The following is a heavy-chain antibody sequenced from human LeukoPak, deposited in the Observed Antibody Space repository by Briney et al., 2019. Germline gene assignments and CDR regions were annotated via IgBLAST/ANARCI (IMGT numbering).Heavy chain of an antibody. CDR2: IRYDGSNK. J-gene: IGHJ3*02. V-gene: IGHV3-30*02. CDR3: AKDRTGITGTTIEGAFDI. CDR1: GFTFSSYG. Sequence: PGGSLRLSCAASGFTFSSYGMHWVRQAPGKGLEWVAFIRYDGSNKYYADSVKGRFTTSRDNSKNTLCPQMNSLRAEDTAVYYCAKDRTGITGTTIEGAFDIWGQGTMVTVSS. D-gene: IGHD1-7*01.